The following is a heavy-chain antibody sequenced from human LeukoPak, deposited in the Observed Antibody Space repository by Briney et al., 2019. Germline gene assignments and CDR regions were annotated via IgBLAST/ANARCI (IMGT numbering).Heavy chain of an antibody. V-gene: IGHV4-34*01. CDR2: INHSGST. D-gene: IGHD2-15*01. CDR3: AREKACSGGSCYIDY. J-gene: IGHJ4*02. CDR1: GASFSSYY. Sequence: KPSETLSLTCGVYGASFSSYYWSWIRQPPGKGLEWIGEINHSGSTNYNPSLKGRVTISVDTSKKQFSLNLSSVTAADTAVYYCAREKACSGGSCYIDYWGQGTLVSVSS.